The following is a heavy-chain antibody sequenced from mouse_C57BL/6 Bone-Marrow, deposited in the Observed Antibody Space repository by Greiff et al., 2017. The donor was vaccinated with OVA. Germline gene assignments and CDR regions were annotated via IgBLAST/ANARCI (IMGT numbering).Heavy chain of an antibody. CDR3: ARGSYYAWFAY. V-gene: IGHV1-63*01. Sequence: QVQLKQSGAELVRPGTSVKMSCKASRYTFTNYWIGWAKQRPGHGLEWIGDIYPGGGYTNYNEKFKGKATLTADKSSSTAYMQFSSLTSEDSAIYYCARGSYYAWFAYWGQGTLVTVSA. CDR1: RYTFTNYW. CDR2: IYPGGGYT. D-gene: IGHD1-1*01. J-gene: IGHJ3*01.